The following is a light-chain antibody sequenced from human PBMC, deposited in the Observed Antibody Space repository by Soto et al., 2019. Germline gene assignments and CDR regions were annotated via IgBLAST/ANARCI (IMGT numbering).Light chain of an antibody. CDR3: SSYTSSIRI. Sequence: QSALTQPASVSGSPRQSITISCSGFSSDVGDYNYVSWYQQHAGKVPKLIIYEVTNRPLGVSSRFSGSKSGYTASLTISGLQTDDEADYYCSSYTSSIRIFGGGTKLTVL. CDR1: SSDVGDYNY. V-gene: IGLV2-14*01. J-gene: IGLJ2*01. CDR2: EVT.